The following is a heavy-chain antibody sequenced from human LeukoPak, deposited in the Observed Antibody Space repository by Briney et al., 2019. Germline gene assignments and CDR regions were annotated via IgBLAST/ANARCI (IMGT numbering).Heavy chain of an antibody. CDR2: ISYDGGTK. J-gene: IGHJ4*02. CDR1: GFIFSTYG. Sequence: GRSLRLSCAASGFIFSTYGIHWVRQAPGKGLEWVAVISYDGGTKLYADSVKGRFTISRDNSKNTLYLQMDSLRAEDTAVYYCARDGIVGSPLFKFDYWGQGTLVTVSS. V-gene: IGHV3-30*03. CDR3: ARDGIVGSPLFKFDY. D-gene: IGHD1-26*01.